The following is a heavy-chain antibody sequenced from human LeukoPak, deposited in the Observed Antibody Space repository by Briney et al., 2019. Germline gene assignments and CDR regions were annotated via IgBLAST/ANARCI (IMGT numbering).Heavy chain of an antibody. CDR3: ASHLIVLMVYATDYYYYGMDV. CDR2: IIPIFGTA. Sequence: GASVKVSCKASGGTFSSYAISWVRQAPGQGLEWMGGIIPIFGTANYAQKFRGRVTITADESTSTAYMELSSLRSEDTAVYYCASHLIVLMVYATDYYYYGMDVWGQGTTVTVSS. J-gene: IGHJ6*02. CDR1: GGTFSSYA. D-gene: IGHD2-8*01. V-gene: IGHV1-69*13.